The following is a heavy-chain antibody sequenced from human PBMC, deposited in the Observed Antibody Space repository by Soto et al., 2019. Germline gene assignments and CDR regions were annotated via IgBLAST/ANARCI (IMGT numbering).Heavy chain of an antibody. V-gene: IGHV5-10-1*01. CDR1: GYSFTSYW. CDR2: IDPSDSYT. Sequence: GESLKISCKGSGYSFTSYWISWVRQMPGKGLEWMGRIDPSDSYTNYSPSFQGHVTISADKSISPAYLQWSSLKASDTAMYYCARHYSSSSQTRYYYYGMDVWGQGTTVTVSS. CDR3: ARHYSSSSQTRYYYYGMDV. J-gene: IGHJ6*02. D-gene: IGHD6-6*01.